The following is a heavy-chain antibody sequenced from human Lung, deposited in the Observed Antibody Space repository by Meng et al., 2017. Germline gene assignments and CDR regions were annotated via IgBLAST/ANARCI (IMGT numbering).Heavy chain of an antibody. Sequence: VHLHEPGPGLVKPSATLSLTCAVSGGSITSSTWWSWVRQTPGKGLEWFGEIFHSGSTNYNPPLESRVTMSVDKSKNQFSLKVYSVTAADTATYYCARFDISSSGRGDYWGQGILVTVSS. CDR3: ARFDISSSGRGDY. V-gene: IGHV4-4*02. CDR1: GGSITSSTW. J-gene: IGHJ4*02. CDR2: IFHSGST. D-gene: IGHD1-26*01.